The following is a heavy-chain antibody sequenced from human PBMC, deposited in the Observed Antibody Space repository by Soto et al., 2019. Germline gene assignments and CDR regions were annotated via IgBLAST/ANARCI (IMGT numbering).Heavy chain of an antibody. CDR1: GGTFSSYA. V-gene: IGHV1-69*01. CDR3: ARSVSGYSGYDYYYYYGMDV. CDR2: IIPIFGTA. D-gene: IGHD5-12*01. J-gene: IGHJ6*02. Sequence: QVQLVQSGAEVKKPGSSVKVSCKASGGTFSSYAISWVRQAPGQGLEWMGGIIPIFGTANYTQKFQGRVTITADESKSTAYMELSSLRSEDTAVYYCARSVSGYSGYDYYYYYGMDVWGQGTTVTVSS.